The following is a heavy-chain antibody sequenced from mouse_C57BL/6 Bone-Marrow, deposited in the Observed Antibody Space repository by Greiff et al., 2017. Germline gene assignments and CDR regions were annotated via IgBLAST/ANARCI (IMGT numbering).Heavy chain of an antibody. D-gene: IGHD1-1*01. V-gene: IGHV1-20*01. J-gene: IGHJ2*01. CDR2: INPYNGDT. CDR3: AGELPSRSSTYYFYY. Sequence: EVQLQQSGPELVKPGDSVKISCKASGYSFTGYYMNWVMQSHGKSLEWIGRINPYNGDTFYNQKFKGKATLTVDKSSSTAHVGLRSLTSADSAVYYCAGELPSRSSTYYFYYWCQGTTLTVSS. CDR1: GYSFTGYY.